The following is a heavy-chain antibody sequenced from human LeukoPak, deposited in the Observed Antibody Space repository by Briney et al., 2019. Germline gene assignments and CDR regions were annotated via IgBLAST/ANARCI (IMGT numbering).Heavy chain of an antibody. CDR2: IYPVDSHT. J-gene: IGHJ4*02. D-gene: IGHD3-9*01. CDR1: GYSFTSYW. Sequence: GESLKISCKGAGYSFTSYWIGWVRQMPGKGLEWMGVIYPVDSHTRYSPSFQGQATISADKSISTAYLQWNSLKASDTAIYYCTRSPDIDILTGYSRYYFDYWGQGTLVTVSS. CDR3: TRSPDIDILTGYSRYYFDY. V-gene: IGHV5-51*01.